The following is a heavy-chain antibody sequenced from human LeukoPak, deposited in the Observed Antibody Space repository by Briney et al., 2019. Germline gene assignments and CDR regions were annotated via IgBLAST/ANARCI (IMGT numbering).Heavy chain of an antibody. V-gene: IGHV3-7*01. Sequence: QPGGFLRLSCAASGFTFSSYWMSWVRQAPGKGLEWVANIKQDGSEKYYVDSVKGRFTISRDNAKNSLYLQMNSLRAEDTAVYYCARGGYDYWSGYSHFDYWGQGTLVTVSS. CDR1: GFTFSSYW. D-gene: IGHD3-3*01. CDR2: IKQDGSEK. CDR3: ARGGYDYWSGYSHFDY. J-gene: IGHJ4*02.